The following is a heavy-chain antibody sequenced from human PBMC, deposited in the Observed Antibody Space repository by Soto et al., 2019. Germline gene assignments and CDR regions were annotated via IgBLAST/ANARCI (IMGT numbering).Heavy chain of an antibody. J-gene: IGHJ6*03. Sequence: GGSLRLSCAASGFTFSSYGMHWVRQAPGKGLEWVAVIWYDGSNKYYADSVKGRFTISRDNSKNTLYLQMNSLRAEDTAVYYCARDPLPDYYYYYMDVWGKGTTVTVSS. CDR2: IWYDGSNK. CDR3: ARDPLPDYYYYYMDV. V-gene: IGHV3-33*01. CDR1: GFTFSSYG.